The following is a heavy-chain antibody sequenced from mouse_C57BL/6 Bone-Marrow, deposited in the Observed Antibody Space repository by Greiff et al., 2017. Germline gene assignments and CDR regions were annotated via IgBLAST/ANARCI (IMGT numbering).Heavy chain of an antibody. V-gene: IGHV1-82*01. J-gene: IGHJ4*01. CDR1: GYAFSSSW. D-gene: IGHD1-1*01. CDR3: ATVVADYYAMDY. CDR2: IYPGDGDT. Sequence: QVQLKQSGPELVKPGASVKISCKASGYAFSSSWMNWVKQRPGKGLEWIGRIYPGDGDTNYNGKFKGKATLTADKSSSTAYMQLSSLTSEDSAVYFCATVVADYYAMDYWGQGTSVTVSS.